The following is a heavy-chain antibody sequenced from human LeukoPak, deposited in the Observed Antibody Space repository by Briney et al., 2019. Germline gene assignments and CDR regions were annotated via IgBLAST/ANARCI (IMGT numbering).Heavy chain of an antibody. D-gene: IGHD3-10*01. J-gene: IGHJ5*02. Sequence: PSQTLSLTCTVSGGSISSGSYYWSWIRQPAGKGLEWIGRIYTSGSTNYNPSLKSRVTISVDTSKNQFSLKLSSVTAADTAVYYCATSYYGSGSYWFPFDPXGQGTLVTV. CDR2: IYTSGST. V-gene: IGHV4-61*02. CDR3: ATSYYGSGSYWFPFDP. CDR1: GGSISSGSYY.